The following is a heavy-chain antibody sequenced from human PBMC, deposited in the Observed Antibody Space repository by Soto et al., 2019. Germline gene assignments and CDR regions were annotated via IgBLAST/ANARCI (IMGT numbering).Heavy chain of an antibody. Sequence: GGSLRLSCAASGFTFSNAWMSWVRQAPGKGLEWVGRIKSKTDGGTTDYAAPVKGRFTISRDDSKNTLYLQMNSLKTEDTAVYYCTTDTIFGVVTMEGFDYWGQGTLVTVSS. V-gene: IGHV3-15*01. CDR1: GFTFSNAW. CDR3: TTDTIFGVVTMEGFDY. CDR2: IKSKTDGGTT. D-gene: IGHD3-3*01. J-gene: IGHJ4*02.